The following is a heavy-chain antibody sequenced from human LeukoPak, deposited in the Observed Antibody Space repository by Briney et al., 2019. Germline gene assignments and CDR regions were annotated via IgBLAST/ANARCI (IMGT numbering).Heavy chain of an antibody. Sequence: PGRSLRLSCAASGFTFDDYAMHWVRQAPGKGLEWVSGISWNSGSIGYADSVKGRFTISRDNAKNSLYLQMNSLRAEDTALYYCARSHRRQYYDFWSGYHNWFDRWGQGTLATVSS. J-gene: IGHJ5*02. CDR3: ARSHRRQYYDFWSGYHNWFDR. V-gene: IGHV3-9*01. CDR2: ISWNSGSI. CDR1: GFTFDDYA. D-gene: IGHD3-3*01.